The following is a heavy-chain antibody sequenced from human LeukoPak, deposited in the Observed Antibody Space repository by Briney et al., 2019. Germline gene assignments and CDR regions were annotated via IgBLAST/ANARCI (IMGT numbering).Heavy chain of an antibody. J-gene: IGHJ6*03. CDR1: EFSVSSGY. CDR3: AKAVTTVYYFYMDV. V-gene: IGHV3-53*01. D-gene: IGHD4-17*01. Sequence: PGGSLRLSCAASEFSVSSGYITWVRQAPGKGLEWVSAIYSGGTTYYAESVEGRFTISRDSSKNTVYLQMNSLRAEDTAVYYCAKAVTTVYYFYMDVWGKGTTVTISS. CDR2: IYSGGTT.